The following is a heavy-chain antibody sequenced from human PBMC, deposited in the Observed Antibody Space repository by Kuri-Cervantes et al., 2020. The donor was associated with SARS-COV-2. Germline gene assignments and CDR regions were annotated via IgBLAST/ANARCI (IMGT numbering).Heavy chain of an antibody. CDR3: ARHYAFDRFHK. CDR1: GGSFSGYY. V-gene: IGHV4-34*01. CDR2: INHSGST. D-gene: IGHD3-9*01. J-gene: IGHJ4*02. Sequence: SETLSLTCAVYGGSFSGYYWSWIRQPPGKGLEWIGEINHSGSTNYNPSPKSRVTISVDTSKNQFSLKLTSVTAADTAIYYCARHYAFDRFHKWGQGTQVTVSS.